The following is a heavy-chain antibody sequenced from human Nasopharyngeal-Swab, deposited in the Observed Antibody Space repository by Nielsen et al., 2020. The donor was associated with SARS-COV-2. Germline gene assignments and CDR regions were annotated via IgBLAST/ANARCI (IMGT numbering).Heavy chain of an antibody. CDR1: GYPFSSYG. J-gene: IGHJ4*02. CDR3: AREGRVATFDY. V-gene: IGHV1-18*01. CDR2: IRGYNCKT. D-gene: IGHD3-10*01. Sequence: ASVKVSCKASGYPFSSYGISWVRQAPGQGLEWMGWIRGYNCKTKYPQKVQGRVTMTIETSTSTAYMELRSLTSDDTAVYYCAREGRVATFDYWGQGTLVTVSS.